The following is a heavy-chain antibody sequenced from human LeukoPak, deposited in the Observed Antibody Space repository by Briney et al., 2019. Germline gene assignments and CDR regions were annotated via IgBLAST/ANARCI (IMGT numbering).Heavy chain of an antibody. CDR2: IYTSGST. Sequence: SQTLSLTCTVSGGSISSGSYYWSWIRQPAGKGLEWIGRIYTSGSTNYNPSLKSRVTISVDTSKNQFTLKLSSVTAADTAVYYCARDAESPKDVRRVVPADYYYYYMDVWGKGTTVTVSS. V-gene: IGHV4-61*02. D-gene: IGHD2-2*01. CDR3: ARDAESPKDVRRVVPADYYYYYMDV. CDR1: GGSISSGSYY. J-gene: IGHJ6*03.